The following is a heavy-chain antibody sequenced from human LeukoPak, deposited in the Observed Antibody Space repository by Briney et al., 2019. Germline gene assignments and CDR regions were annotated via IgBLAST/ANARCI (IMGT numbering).Heavy chain of an antibody. J-gene: IGHJ5*02. D-gene: IGHD6-19*01. CDR1: GGSIRSYY. V-gene: IGHV4-59*01. Sequence: SETLSLTCTVSGGSIRSYYWNWIRQPPGKGLEWIGYMYYSGSTNYNPSLKSRVTISVDTSKNQFSLKLSSVIAADTAVYYCARAVAVAGNWFDPWGQGTLVTVSS. CDR3: ARAVAVAGNWFDP. CDR2: MYYSGST.